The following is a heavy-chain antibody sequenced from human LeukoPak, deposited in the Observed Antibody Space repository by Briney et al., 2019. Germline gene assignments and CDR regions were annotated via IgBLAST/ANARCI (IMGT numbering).Heavy chain of an antibody. CDR3: ARGWGYMDV. D-gene: IGHD1-26*01. V-gene: IGHV4-4*07. CDR2: INTSGNI. J-gene: IGHJ6*03. Sequence: SETLSLTCTVSGGSISGDYWSWIRQPAGKGLEWIGRINTSGNINYNPSLKSRVTMSVDTSRNQFSLKLSSVTAADTAVYYRARGWGYMDVWGKGTTVTVSS. CDR1: GGSISGDY.